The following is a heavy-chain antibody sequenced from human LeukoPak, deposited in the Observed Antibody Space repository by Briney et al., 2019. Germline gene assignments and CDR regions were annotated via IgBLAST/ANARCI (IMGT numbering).Heavy chain of an antibody. CDR2: ISYDGSDK. CDR3: ARARPSMWIDY. Sequence: GRSLRLSCAASGFTFSSYAMYWVRQAPGKGLEWVAVISYDGSDKFYADSVKGRFTISRDSSKNTLYLQMDSLRPEDTAVYYCARARPSMWIDYWGQGTLVTVSS. CDR1: GFTFSSYA. J-gene: IGHJ4*02. D-gene: IGHD5-12*01. V-gene: IGHV3-30*04.